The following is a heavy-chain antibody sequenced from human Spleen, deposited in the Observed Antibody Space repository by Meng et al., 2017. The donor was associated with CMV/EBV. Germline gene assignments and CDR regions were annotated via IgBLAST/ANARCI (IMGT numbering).Heavy chain of an antibody. V-gene: IGHV1-8*01. CDR3: ARVEGPAGAMLKYFYYYGMEV. Sequence: ASVKVSCKASGYSFTRYDINWVRQAPGQGLEWMGWINPNNGDTGYAQEFQGRVTMTRDTSISTVYMELNSLRPEDTAVYYCARVEGPAGAMLKYFYYYGMEVWGQGTTVTVSS. CDR2: INPNNGDT. J-gene: IGHJ6*02. CDR1: GYSFTRYD. D-gene: IGHD6-13*01.